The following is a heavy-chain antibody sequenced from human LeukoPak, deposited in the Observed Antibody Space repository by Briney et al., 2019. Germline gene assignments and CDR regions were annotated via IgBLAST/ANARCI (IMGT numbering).Heavy chain of an antibody. CDR1: GGTFSSYT. J-gene: IGHJ4*02. V-gene: IGHV1-69*02. Sequence: GSSVKVSCKASGGTFSSYTISWVRQAPGQGLEWMGRIIPILGIANYAQKFQGRVTITADKSTSTAYMELSSLRSEDMAVYYCATDAWSGYYTGGVENYWGQGTLVTVSS. CDR3: ATDAWSGYYTGGVENY. D-gene: IGHD3-3*01. CDR2: IIPILGIA.